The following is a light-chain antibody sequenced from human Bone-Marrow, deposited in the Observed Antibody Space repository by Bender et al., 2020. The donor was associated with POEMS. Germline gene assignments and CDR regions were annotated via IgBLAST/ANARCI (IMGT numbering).Light chain of an antibody. CDR1: TGVVTSDHY. CDR2: DTT. CDR3: LLTYSDSSLV. J-gene: IGLJ3*02. Sequence: TVTLTCASDTGVVTSDHYAFWFQQKPGQAPKALIFDTTDKHSWTPARFSGSLLGGAAALTLSDAQPDDEADYYCLLTYSDSSLVFGGGTKLTVL. V-gene: IGLV7-46*01.